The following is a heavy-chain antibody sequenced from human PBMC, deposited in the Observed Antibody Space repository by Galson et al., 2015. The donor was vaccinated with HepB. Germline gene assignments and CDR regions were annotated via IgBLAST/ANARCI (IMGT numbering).Heavy chain of an antibody. D-gene: IGHD4-17*01. J-gene: IGHJ6*02. Sequence: SLRLSCAASGFTFSDYYMSWIRQAPGKELEWVSYISSSSSYTNYADSVKGRFTISRDNAKNSLYLQMNSLRAEDTAVYYCARDLPSDWVSDYGDYGSYYYYGMDVWGQGTTVTVSS. CDR1: GFTFSDYY. CDR2: ISSSSSYT. V-gene: IGHV3-11*05. CDR3: ARDLPSDWVSDYGDYGSYYYYGMDV.